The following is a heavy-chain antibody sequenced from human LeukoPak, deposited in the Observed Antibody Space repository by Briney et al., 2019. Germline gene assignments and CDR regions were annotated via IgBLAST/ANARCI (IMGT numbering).Heavy chain of an antibody. CDR1: GGSISTYY. Sequence: KPSETLSLTCTVSGGSISTYYWSWIRQPPGKGLEWIGNIYYSGNTNYNPSLKSRVTISVDTSKNQFSLKLSSVTAADTAVYYCGRSRGAGPGAHFDVWGQGILVTVSS. CDR3: GRSRGAGPGAHFDV. J-gene: IGHJ4*02. D-gene: IGHD6-19*01. V-gene: IGHV4-59*01. CDR2: IYYSGNT.